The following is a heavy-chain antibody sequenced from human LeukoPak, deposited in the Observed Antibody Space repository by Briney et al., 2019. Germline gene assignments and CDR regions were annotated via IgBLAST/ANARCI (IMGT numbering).Heavy chain of an antibody. Sequence: GASVKVSCKASGYTFTGYYMHWVRQAPGRGLEWMGWINPNSGGTNYAQKFQGRVTMTRDTSISTAYMELSRLRSDDTAVYYCARMYYDILTGYLYYFDYWGQGTLVTVSS. CDR1: GYTFTGYY. CDR2: INPNSGGT. V-gene: IGHV1-2*02. CDR3: ARMYYDILTGYLYYFDY. J-gene: IGHJ4*02. D-gene: IGHD3-9*01.